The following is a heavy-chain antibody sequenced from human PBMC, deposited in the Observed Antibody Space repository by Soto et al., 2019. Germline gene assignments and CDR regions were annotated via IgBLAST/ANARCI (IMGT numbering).Heavy chain of an antibody. V-gene: IGHV4-59*01. CDR3: ARLAVTDYYGMDV. D-gene: IGHD4-4*01. Sequence: SETLSLTCTVSGGSISSYYWSWIRQPPGKGLEWIGYIYYSGSTNYNPSLKSRVTISVDTSKNQFSLKLSSVTAADTAVYYCARLAVTDYYGMDVWGQGTTVTVSS. CDR1: GGSISSYY. J-gene: IGHJ6*02. CDR2: IYYSGST.